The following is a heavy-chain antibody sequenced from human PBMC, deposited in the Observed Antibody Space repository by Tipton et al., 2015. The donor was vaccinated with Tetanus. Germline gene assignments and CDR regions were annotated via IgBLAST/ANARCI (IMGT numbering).Heavy chain of an antibody. D-gene: IGHD2/OR15-2a*01. CDR1: GDSINSGDYY. V-gene: IGHV4-30-4*01. CDR2: IYYSGST. CDR3: SSSPGNHYLAFFDY. Sequence: TLSLTCSVSGDSINSGDYYWSWIRQPPGKGLEWIGYIYYSGSTYYNPSLKSRVTISIDTSKNQFSLRLSSVTAADTAVYYCSSSPGNHYLAFFDYWGRGTLVTVSP. J-gene: IGHJ4*02.